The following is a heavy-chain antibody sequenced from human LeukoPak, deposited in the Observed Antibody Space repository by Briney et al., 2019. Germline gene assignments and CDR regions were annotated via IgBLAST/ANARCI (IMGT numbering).Heavy chain of an antibody. V-gene: IGHV3-66*01. J-gene: IGHJ4*02. Sequence: GGSLRLSCATSGFTVSSNYMSWVRQAPGKGLEWVSAIYSDGGTYYADSVKGRFTISRDNSKNTLFLQMNSLRAEDTAVYYCARTLRTAAAGPLFDYWGQGTLVTVSS. CDR3: ARTLRTAAAGPLFDY. CDR1: GFTVSSNY. CDR2: IYSDGGT. D-gene: IGHD6-13*01.